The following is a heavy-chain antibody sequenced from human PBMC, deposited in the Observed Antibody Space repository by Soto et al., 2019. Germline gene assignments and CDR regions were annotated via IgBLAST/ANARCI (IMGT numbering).Heavy chain of an antibody. CDR1: GFTFSSFW. Sequence: PGGSLRLSCAASGFTFSSFWMAWVRQAPGKGLEWVANIKQDGSETYYVDSVKGRFTISRDNARNSLFLEMKSLRSEDTAVYSCVRDRSGSYLEGFDYWGQGTLVTVSS. D-gene: IGHD1-26*01. V-gene: IGHV3-7*01. J-gene: IGHJ4*02. CDR3: VRDRSGSYLEGFDY. CDR2: IKQDGSET.